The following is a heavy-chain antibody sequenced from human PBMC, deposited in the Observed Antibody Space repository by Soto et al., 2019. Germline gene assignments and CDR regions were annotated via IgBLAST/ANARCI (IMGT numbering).Heavy chain of an antibody. CDR3: ARDGSSVGATGRFDY. J-gene: IGHJ4*02. CDR1: GGSISSSSYY. Sequence: SETLSLTCTVSGGSISSSSYYWGWIRQPPGKGLEWIGSIYYSGSTYYNPSLKSRVTISVDTSKNQFSLKLSSVTAADTAVYYCARDGSSVGATGRFDYWGQGTLVTVSS. CDR2: IYYSGST. V-gene: IGHV4-39*07. D-gene: IGHD1-26*01.